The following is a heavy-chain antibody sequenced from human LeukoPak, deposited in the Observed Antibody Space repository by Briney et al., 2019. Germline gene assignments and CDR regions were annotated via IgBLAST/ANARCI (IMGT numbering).Heavy chain of an antibody. J-gene: IGHJ3*02. CDR2: ISAYNGNT. D-gene: IGHD3-22*01. Sequence: GASVKVSCKASGYTFTSYGISWVRQAPGQGLEWMGWISAYNGNTNYAQKLQGRVTMTTDTSTSTAYMELRSLRSDDTAVYYCATQYYDSSGYYYVSAFDIWGQGTMVTVSS. CDR3: ATQYYDSSGYYYVSAFDI. CDR1: GYTFTSYG. V-gene: IGHV1-18*01.